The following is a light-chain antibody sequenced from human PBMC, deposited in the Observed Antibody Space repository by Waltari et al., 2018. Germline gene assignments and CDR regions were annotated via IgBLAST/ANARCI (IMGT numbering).Light chain of an antibody. CDR3: QQRRNWPLT. Sequence: EIVLTQSPATLSLSPGERATLSCRSSRSVDMYLAWYQQRPGQAPRLLIYDTSNRATDIPASFSGSGSETDFSLTISSLEPEDFAVYYCQQRRNWPLTFGGGTKVEIK. V-gene: IGKV3-11*01. CDR1: RSVDMY. CDR2: DTS. J-gene: IGKJ4*01.